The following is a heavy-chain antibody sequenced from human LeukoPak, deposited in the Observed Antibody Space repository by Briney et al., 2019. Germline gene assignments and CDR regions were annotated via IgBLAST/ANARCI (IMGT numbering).Heavy chain of an antibody. CDR2: IYHSGST. Sequence: KTSETLSLTCAVSGGSISSGGYSWSWIRQPPGKGLEWIGYIYHSGSTYYNPSLKSRVTISVDRSKNQFSLKLSSVTAADTAVYYCARVGLRYFDPDAFDIWGQGTMVTVSS. J-gene: IGHJ3*02. CDR1: GGSISSGGYS. V-gene: IGHV4-30-2*01. D-gene: IGHD3-9*01. CDR3: ARVGLRYFDPDAFDI.